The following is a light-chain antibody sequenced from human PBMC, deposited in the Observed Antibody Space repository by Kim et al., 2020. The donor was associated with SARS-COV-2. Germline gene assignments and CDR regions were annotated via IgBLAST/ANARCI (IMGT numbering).Light chain of an antibody. CDR2: YDS. J-gene: IGLJ2*01. CDR3: QVWDSSSVV. CDR1: NMGSKS. Sequence: SYELTQPPSVSVAPGKTARITCGGHNMGSKSVHWYQQKPGQAPVLVIYYDSDRPSGIPERFSGSNSGNTATLTISRVEAGDEADYYCQVWDSSSVVFGGGTQLAVL. V-gene: IGLV3-21*04.